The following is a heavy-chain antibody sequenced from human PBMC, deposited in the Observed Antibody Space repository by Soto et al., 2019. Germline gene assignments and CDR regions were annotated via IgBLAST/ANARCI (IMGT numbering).Heavy chain of an antibody. Sequence: TVSGGSISSSTYNWGWIRQPPGKRLEWIGNIYYSGSPYYNRSLKSRVTISVDTSRNQLSLRLSSVTAADTAVYYCARSPTAVTTPRRDTFDVWGQGTMVTVSS. CDR3: ARSPTAVTTPRRDTFDV. CDR1: GGSISSSTYN. D-gene: IGHD4-17*01. V-gene: IGHV4-39*01. CDR2: IYYSGSP. J-gene: IGHJ3*01.